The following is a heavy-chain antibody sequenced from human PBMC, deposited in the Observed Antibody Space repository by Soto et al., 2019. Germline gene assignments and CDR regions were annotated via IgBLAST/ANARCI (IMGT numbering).Heavy chain of an antibody. D-gene: IGHD6-19*01. CDR3: ARDQSVPGNSFHY. J-gene: IGHJ4*02. CDR2: TSYDGSNK. V-gene: IGHV3-30-3*01. Sequence: QVQLVESGGGVVQPGRSLRLSCAASGFTFSSYAMHWVRQAPGKGLEWVAVTSYDGSNKYYADSVKGRFTIARDNSKNTLYLQMNSLRAEGTAVDYCARDQSVPGNSFHYWGQGTLVTVSS. CDR1: GFTFSSYA.